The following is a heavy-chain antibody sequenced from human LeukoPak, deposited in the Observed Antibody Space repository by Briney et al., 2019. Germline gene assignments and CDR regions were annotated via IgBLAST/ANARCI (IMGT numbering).Heavy chain of an antibody. CDR3: AKGVLNYYMDV. CDR1: GFTVSSNY. V-gene: IGHV3-53*01. D-gene: IGHD2-8*01. J-gene: IGHJ6*03. CDR2: IYSGGST. Sequence: PGGSLRLSCAASGFTVSSNYMNWVRQAPGKGLEWVSVIYSGGSTYYADSVKGRFTISRDNSKNTLYLQMNSLRAEDTAVYYCAKGVLNYYMDVWGKGTTVTVSS.